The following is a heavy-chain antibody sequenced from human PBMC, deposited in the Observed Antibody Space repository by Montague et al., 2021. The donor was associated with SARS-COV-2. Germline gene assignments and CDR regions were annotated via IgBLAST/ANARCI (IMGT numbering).Heavy chain of an antibody. CDR3: ARGKGRSPDAFDI. J-gene: IGHJ3*02. Sequence: SETLSFTCTVSGGSIGTYYWSWIRQSPGKGLEWIGYIYYSGNPNYNPSLTSRLSMSVDTSKNQFSLELSSVTAADTAVFFCARGKGRSPDAFDIWGQGITVTVSS. CDR1: GGSIGTYY. D-gene: IGHD2-15*01. CDR2: IYYSGNP. V-gene: IGHV4-59*01.